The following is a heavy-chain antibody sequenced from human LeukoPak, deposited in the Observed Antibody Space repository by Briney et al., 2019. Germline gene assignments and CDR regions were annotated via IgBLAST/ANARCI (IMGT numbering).Heavy chain of an antibody. J-gene: IGHJ4*02. CDR3: ARYCRNNDYILDY. D-gene: IGHD4-11*01. V-gene: IGHV4-59*01. CDR1: GPSISRDY. Sequence: WETLSLTRSVSGPSISRDYWSSIRQSPRKTPEWIGYIYHNGHSNYNPSLKSRVTMSIDTSKNQFSLEVTSVTAADTAVYYCARYCRNNDYILDYWGQGTPVTVSS. CDR2: IYHNGHS.